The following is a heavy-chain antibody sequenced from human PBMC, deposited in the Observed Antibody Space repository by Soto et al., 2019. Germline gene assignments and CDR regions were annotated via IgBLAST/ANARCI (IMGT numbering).Heavy chain of an antibody. D-gene: IGHD3-3*01. CDR3: ARVANDFWSDYYNRPGFDY. CDR2: IYYSGST. J-gene: IGHJ4*02. V-gene: IGHV4-59*01. Sequence: PSETLSLTCTVSGGSISSYYWSWIRQPPGKGLEWIGYIYYSGSTNYNPSLKSRVTISVDTSKNQFSLKLSSVTAADTAVYYCARVANDFWSDYYNRPGFDYWGQGTLVTVSS. CDR1: GGSISSYY.